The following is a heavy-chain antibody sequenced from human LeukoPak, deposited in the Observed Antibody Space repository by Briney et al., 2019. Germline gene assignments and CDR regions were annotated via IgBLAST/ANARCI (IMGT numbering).Heavy chain of an antibody. CDR2: ISRSGDST. CDR3: AKVPQGTNYGY. CDR1: GFTFSSYA. J-gene: IGHJ4*02. D-gene: IGHD4-17*01. V-gene: IGHV3-23*01. Sequence: GESLRLSCAASGFTFSSYAMTWVRQAPGKGLEWVSTISRSGDSTYYGDSVKGRFTISRDNSKNTLYLHMDSLRAEDTAVYYCAKVPQGTNYGYWGQGTLVTVSS.